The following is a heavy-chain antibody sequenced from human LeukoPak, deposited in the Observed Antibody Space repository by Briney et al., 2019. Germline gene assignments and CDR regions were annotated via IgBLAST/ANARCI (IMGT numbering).Heavy chain of an antibody. V-gene: IGHV3-21*01. CDR1: GFTFSSYS. J-gene: IGHJ4*02. CDR2: ISSSSSYI. D-gene: IGHD5-12*01. CDR3: ARDCGYSGYDCY. Sequence: GGSLRLSCAASGFTFSSYSTNWVRQAPGKGLEWVSSISSSSSYIYYADSVKGRFTISRDNAKNSLYLQMNSLRAEDTAVYYCARDCGYSGYDCYWGQGTLVTVSS.